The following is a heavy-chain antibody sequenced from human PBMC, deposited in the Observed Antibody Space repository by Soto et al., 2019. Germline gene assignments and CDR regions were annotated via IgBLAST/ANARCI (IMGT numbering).Heavy chain of an antibody. CDR3: AAAFYDSSGYYYFDY. CDR1: GFTFTSSA. CDR2: IVVGSGNT. J-gene: IGHJ4*02. D-gene: IGHD3-22*01. Sequence: SVKVSCKASGFTFTSSAVQWVRQARGQRLEWIGWIVVGSGNTNYAQKFQERVTITRDMSTSTAYMELSSLRSEDTAVYYCAAAFYDSSGYYYFDYWGQGTLVTVSS. V-gene: IGHV1-58*01.